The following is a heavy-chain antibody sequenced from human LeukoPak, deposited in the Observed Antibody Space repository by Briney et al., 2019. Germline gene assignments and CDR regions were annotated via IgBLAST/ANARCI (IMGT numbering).Heavy chain of an antibody. V-gene: IGHV4-30-2*01. Sequence: SETLSLTCTVSGGSISSGGYYWSWIRQPPGKGLEWIGYIYHSGSTYYNPSLKSRVTISVDRSKNQFSLKLSSVTAAHTAVYYCARGLRRNRLWFGEFHFDYWGQGTLVTVSS. CDR1: GGSISSGGYY. CDR3: ARGLRRNRLWFGEFHFDY. J-gene: IGHJ4*02. CDR2: IYHSGST. D-gene: IGHD3-10*01.